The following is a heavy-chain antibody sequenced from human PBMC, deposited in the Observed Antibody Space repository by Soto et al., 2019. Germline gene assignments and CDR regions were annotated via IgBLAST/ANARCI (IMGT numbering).Heavy chain of an antibody. J-gene: IGHJ6*03. D-gene: IGHD6-19*01. V-gene: IGHV4-39*01. CDR1: GGSIGSSSYY. Sequence: SETLSLTCTVSGGSIGSSSYYWGWIRQPPGKGLEWIGSIYYSGSTYYNPSLKSRVTISVDTSKNQFSLKLSSVTAADTAVYYCARRPRIAVAGTGGYYYYYYMDVWGKGTTVTVSS. CDR3: ARRPRIAVAGTGGYYYYYYMDV. CDR2: IYYSGST.